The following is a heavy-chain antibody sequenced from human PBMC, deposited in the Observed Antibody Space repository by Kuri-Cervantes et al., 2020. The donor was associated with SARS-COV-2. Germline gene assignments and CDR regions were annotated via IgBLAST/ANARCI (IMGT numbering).Heavy chain of an antibody. CDR3: ARSSLFRRLVVSRQGGALDI. V-gene: IGHV1-2*04. J-gene: IGHJ3*02. D-gene: IGHD3-22*01. CDR1: GYTFTGYY. CDR2: INANSGGT. Sequence: ASVKVSCKASGYTFTGYYMHWVRQAPGQGLEWMGWINANSGGTNYAQKLQGWVTMTRDTSISTVYMELSRLRSDDTAVYYCARSSLFRRLVVSRQGGALDIWGQGTMVTVSS.